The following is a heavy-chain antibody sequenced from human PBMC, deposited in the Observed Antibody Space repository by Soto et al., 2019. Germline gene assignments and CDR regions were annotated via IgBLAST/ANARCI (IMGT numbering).Heavy chain of an antibody. CDR1: GGSFSGYY. J-gene: IGHJ6*02. D-gene: IGHD2-15*01. CDR3: ARGHRCSGGSCYPAHLRYYYYGMDV. Sequence: SETLFLICAVYGGSFSGYYWSWIRQPPGKGLEWIGEINHSGSTNYNPSLKSRVTISVDTSKNQFSLKLSSVTAADTAVYYCARGHRCSGGSCYPAHLRYYYYGMDVWCHGTTVTVSS. CDR2: INHSGST. V-gene: IGHV4-34*01.